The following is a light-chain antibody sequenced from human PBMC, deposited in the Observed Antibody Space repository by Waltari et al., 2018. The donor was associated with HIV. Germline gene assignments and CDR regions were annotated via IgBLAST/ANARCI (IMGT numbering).Light chain of an antibody. CDR1: SSNIRPGHD. Sequence: QSALTQPPSLSGAPGQRVTISCTGSSSNIRPGHDVPPYHRFPGKARQPLVYGNTHRPSGVPDRSAGSWCCTSATLATTALRAEDEADYDGQSYDAGLTGYVVFGGGTKVTVL. CDR3: QSYDAGLTGYVV. J-gene: IGLJ2*01. V-gene: IGLV1-40*01. CDR2: GNT.